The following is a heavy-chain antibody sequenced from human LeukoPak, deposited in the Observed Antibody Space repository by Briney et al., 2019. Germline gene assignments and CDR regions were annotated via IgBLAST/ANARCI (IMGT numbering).Heavy chain of an antibody. D-gene: IGHD5-12*01. CDR1: GFTFSDYY. J-gene: IGHJ4*02. CDR3: ARDPGVVAIDGYFDY. CDR2: ISSSGSAI. Sequence: GGSLRLSCAASGFTFSDYYMSWIRLAPGKGLEWVSYISSSGSAIYYADSVKGRFTISRDNAKNSLYLQMSSLRVEDTAVYYCARDPGVVAIDGYFDYWGQGTLVTVSS. V-gene: IGHV3-11*01.